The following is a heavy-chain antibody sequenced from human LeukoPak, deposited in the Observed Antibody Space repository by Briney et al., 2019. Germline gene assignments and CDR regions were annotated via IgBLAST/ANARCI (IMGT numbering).Heavy chain of an antibody. CDR2: INHSGST. D-gene: IGHD2-2*01. V-gene: IGHV4-34*01. J-gene: IGHJ5*02. CDR3: ARRVVVPAARYNWFDP. CDR1: GGPFSGYY. Sequence: SETLSLTCAVYGGPFSGYYWSWIRQPPGKGLEWIGEINHSGSTNYNPSLKSRVTISVDTSKNQFSLKLSSVTAADTAVYYCARRVVVPAARYNWFDPWGQGTLVTVSS.